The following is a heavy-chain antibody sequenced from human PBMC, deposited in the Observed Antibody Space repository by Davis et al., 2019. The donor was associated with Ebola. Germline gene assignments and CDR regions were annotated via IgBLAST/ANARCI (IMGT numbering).Heavy chain of an antibody. Sequence: GESLKISCVASGFTFSSYWMHWVRQAPGKGLVWVSRINSDGSSTSYADSVKGRFTISRDNAKNTLYLQMNSLRAEDTAVYYCARDLVVVAAKGGGMDVWGKGTTVTVSS. CDR3: ARDLVVVAAKGGGMDV. CDR1: GFTFSSYW. CDR2: INSDGSST. J-gene: IGHJ6*04. D-gene: IGHD2-15*01. V-gene: IGHV3-74*01.